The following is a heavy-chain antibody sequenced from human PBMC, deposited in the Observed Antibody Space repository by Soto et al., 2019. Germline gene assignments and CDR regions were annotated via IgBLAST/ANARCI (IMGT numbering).Heavy chain of an antibody. CDR2: IYYTGST. Sequence: SETLSLTCTVCGGSLSSYYWSWIRQPPGKGLEWIGYIYYTGSTNYNPSLKSRVTISVDTSKNQFSLKLSPVTAADTAVYYCARGPKSGQWHYYYGRDVWGQGTTVTVSS. V-gene: IGHV4-59*01. D-gene: IGHD2-8*01. CDR1: GGSLSSYY. CDR3: ARGPKSGQWHYYYGRDV. J-gene: IGHJ6*02.